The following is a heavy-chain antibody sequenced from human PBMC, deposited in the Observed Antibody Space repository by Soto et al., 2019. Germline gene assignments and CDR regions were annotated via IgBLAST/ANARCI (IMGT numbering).Heavy chain of an antibody. CDR1: GFTVSSNY. D-gene: IGHD2-2*01. J-gene: IGHJ3*01. V-gene: IGHV3-66*01. CDR2: IYSGGST. Sequence: EVQLVESGGGLVQPGGSLRLSCAVSGFTVSSNYLDWVRQAPGKGLELVSVIYSGGSTLSADSVKGRFTLSRDDYKNMVWLQMNSLKAEDTAVYYCAARGVVLPAGTDALDVWGQGTMVTVSS. CDR3: AARGVVLPAGTDALDV.